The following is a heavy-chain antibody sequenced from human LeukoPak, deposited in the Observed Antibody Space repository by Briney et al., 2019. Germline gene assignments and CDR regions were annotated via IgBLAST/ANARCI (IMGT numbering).Heavy chain of an antibody. CDR2: ISPDGSST. CDR3: TRVAATRPNLIDF. D-gene: IGHD6-6*01. J-gene: IGHJ4*02. V-gene: IGHV3-74*01. Sequence: GGSLRLSCAASGFTFSSHWMHWVRQAPGKGLVWVSRISPDGSSTAYADSMKGRFTISRDNARNTLSLQMNSLRAEDTAIYYCTRVAATRPNLIDFWGQGTLVTVSS. CDR1: GFTFSSHW.